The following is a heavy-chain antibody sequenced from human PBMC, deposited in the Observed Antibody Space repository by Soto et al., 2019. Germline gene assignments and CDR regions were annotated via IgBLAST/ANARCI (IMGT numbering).Heavy chain of an antibody. D-gene: IGHD3-22*01. CDR2: IYYSGST. V-gene: IGHV4-39*01. J-gene: IGHJ4*02. CDR3: ARHRSYYDSSGYYPNNFDY. CDR1: GGSFSDYY. Sequence: PSETLSLTCAVYGGSFSDYYWGWIRQPPGKGLEWIGSIYYSGSTYYNPSLKSRVTISVDTSKNQFSLKLSSVTAADTAVYYCARHRSYYDSSGYYPNNFDYWGQGTLVTVSS.